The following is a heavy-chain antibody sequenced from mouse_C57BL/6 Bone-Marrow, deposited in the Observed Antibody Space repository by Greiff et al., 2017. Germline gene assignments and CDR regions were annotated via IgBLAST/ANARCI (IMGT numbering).Heavy chain of an antibody. CDR3: ARRAAQATWAMDY. CDR2: IYPGSGST. J-gene: IGHJ4*01. CDR1: GYTFTSYW. V-gene: IGHV1-55*01. D-gene: IGHD3-2*02. Sequence: QVQLQQPGAELVKPGASVKMSCKASGYTFTSYWITWVKQRPGQGLEWIGDIYPGSGSTNYNEKFKSKATLTVDTSSSTADMQLSSLTYEDSAVYYCARRAAQATWAMDYWGQGTSVTVSS.